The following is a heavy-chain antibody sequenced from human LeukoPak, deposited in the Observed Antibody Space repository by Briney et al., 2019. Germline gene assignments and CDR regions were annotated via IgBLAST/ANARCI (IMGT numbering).Heavy chain of an antibody. CDR3: ARVRGYSYGSDY. Sequence: ASVKVSCKASGYTFTSYDINRVRQATGQGLEWMGWMNPNSGNTGYAQKFQGRVTMTRNTSISTAYMELSSLRSEDTAVYYCARVRGYSYGSDYWGQGTLVTVSS. V-gene: IGHV1-8*01. CDR2: MNPNSGNT. J-gene: IGHJ4*02. CDR1: GYTFTSYD. D-gene: IGHD5-18*01.